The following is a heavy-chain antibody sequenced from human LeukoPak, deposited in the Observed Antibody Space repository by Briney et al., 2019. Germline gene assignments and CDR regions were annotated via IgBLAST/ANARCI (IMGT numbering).Heavy chain of an antibody. CDR3: ARGGYCGGTSCYLDY. D-gene: IGHD2-2*01. Sequence: ASVRVSCKVSGYTLTELSMHWVRQAPGKGLEWMGGFDPEDGETIYAQKFQGRVTMTRDTSTYTLYMEVRGLASEDTAVYYCARGGYCGGTSCYLDYWGQGTLVTVSS. V-gene: IGHV1-24*01. J-gene: IGHJ4*02. CDR2: FDPEDGET. CDR1: GYTLTELS.